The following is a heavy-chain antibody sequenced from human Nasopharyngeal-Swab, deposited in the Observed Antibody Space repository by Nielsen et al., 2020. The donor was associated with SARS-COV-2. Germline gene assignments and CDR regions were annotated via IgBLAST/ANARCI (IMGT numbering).Heavy chain of an antibody. Sequence: GGSLRLSCTASGFTFTSYSMNWVRQAPGKGLEWVSSISSSSSYIYYADSVKGRFTISRDNAKNSLYLQMNSLRAEDTAVYYCARDGLSSNSCYYCSNYYYYYMDVWGKGTTVTVSS. CDR1: GFTFTSYS. V-gene: IGHV3-21*01. D-gene: IGHD2-2*01. CDR2: ISSSSSYI. CDR3: ARDGLSSNSCYYCSNYYYYYMDV. J-gene: IGHJ6*03.